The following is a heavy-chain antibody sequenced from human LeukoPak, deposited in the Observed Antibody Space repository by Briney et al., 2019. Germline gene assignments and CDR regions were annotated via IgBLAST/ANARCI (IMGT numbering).Heavy chain of an antibody. J-gene: IGHJ2*01. CDR3: ARDFNRRDSSGFRSGFDL. D-gene: IGHD3-22*01. CDR2: INPKSGGT. CDR1: GYIFAGYY. Sequence: ASVKVSCKASGYIFAGYYMHWVRQAPGQGLEWMGWINPKSGGTNYAQKFQGWVTMTRDTSISTAYMELSRLRSDDTAVYYCARDFNRRDSSGFRSGFDLWGRGTLVTVSS. V-gene: IGHV1-2*04.